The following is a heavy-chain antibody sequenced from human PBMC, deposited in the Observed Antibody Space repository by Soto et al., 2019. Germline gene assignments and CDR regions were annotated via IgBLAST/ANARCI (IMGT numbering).Heavy chain of an antibody. Sequence: QVQLQESGPGLVKPSQTLSLTCIVSGGSISSGGYYWSWIRQHPGKGLEWIGYIYYSGSTYYNPSLKSRVTISVDTSKNPFSLKLSSMTAADTAVYYCARGSVTNWFDPWGQGTLVTVSS. J-gene: IGHJ5*02. V-gene: IGHV4-31*03. D-gene: IGHD4-17*01. CDR3: ARGSVTNWFDP. CDR1: GGSISSGGYY. CDR2: IYYSGST.